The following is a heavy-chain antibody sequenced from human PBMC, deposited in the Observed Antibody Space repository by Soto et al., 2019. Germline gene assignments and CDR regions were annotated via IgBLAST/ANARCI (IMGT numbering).Heavy chain of an antibody. J-gene: IGHJ6*02. CDR2: IYTDDNI. V-gene: IGHV3-53*01. Sequence: EVQLVESGGGLVQPGGSLRLSWAASGFTVSGNYVTWVRQAPGKGLEWVSVIYTDDNIYYADSVTGRFTISRDNSKNTLYLQMNRLRVEDTAVYDCATELIAKYGMDVWGQGTTVTVSS. CDR1: GFTVSGNY. D-gene: IGHD2-21*01. CDR3: ATELIAKYGMDV.